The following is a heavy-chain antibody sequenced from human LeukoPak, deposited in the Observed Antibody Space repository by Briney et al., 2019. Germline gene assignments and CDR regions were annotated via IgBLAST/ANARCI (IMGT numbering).Heavy chain of an antibody. CDR1: GFTFSSYW. Sequence: GGSLRLSCAASGFTFSSYWMSWVRQAPGKGLEWVSLTYTDTSAYYADSVKGRFTISRDNSKNTLNLQMNSLRVEDTAVYCCARESWGPVGPWGQGTLVTVSS. D-gene: IGHD7-27*01. V-gene: IGHV3-66*02. CDR2: TYTDTSA. J-gene: IGHJ5*02. CDR3: ARESWGPVGP.